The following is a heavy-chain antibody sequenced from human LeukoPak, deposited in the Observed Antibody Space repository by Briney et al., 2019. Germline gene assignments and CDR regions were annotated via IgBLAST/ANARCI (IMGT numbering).Heavy chain of an antibody. CDR3: ARTVRDGYNPFDY. D-gene: IGHD5-24*01. Sequence: PSETLSLTCAVYGGSFSGYYWSWIRQPPGKGLEWIGEINHSGSTNYNPSLKSRVTISVDTSKNQFSLKLSSVTAADTAVYYCARTVRDGYNPFDYWGQGTLVTVSS. CDR1: GGSFSGYY. J-gene: IGHJ4*02. V-gene: IGHV4-34*01. CDR2: INHSGST.